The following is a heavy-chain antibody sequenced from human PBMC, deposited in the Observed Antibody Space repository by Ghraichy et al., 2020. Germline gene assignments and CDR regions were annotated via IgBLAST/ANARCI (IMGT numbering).Heavy chain of an antibody. J-gene: IGHJ4*02. CDR3: ARRDEVDFWSGYYTGYYFDY. Sequence: SETLSLTCTVSGGSISSSSYYWGWIRQPPGKGLEWIGSIYYSGSTYYNPSLKSRVTISVDTSKNQFSLKLSSVTAADTAVYYCARRDEVDFWSGYYTGYYFDYWGQGTLVTVSS. D-gene: IGHD3-3*01. CDR1: GGSISSSSYY. V-gene: IGHV4-39*01. CDR2: IYYSGST.